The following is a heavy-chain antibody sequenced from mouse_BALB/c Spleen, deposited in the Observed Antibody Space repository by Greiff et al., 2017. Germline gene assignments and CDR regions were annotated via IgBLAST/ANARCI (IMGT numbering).Heavy chain of an antibody. CDR3: ARDGVLYGDDVWVAY. D-gene: IGHD2-2*01. J-gene: IGHJ3*01. V-gene: IGHV5-6-5*01. CDR2: ISSGGST. Sequence: EVKVVESGGGLVKPGGSLKLSCAASGFTFSSYAMSWVRQTPEKRLEWVASISSGGSTYYPDSVKGRFTISRDNARNILYLQMSSLRSEDTAMYYSARDGVLYGDDVWVAYRGKGTVVTGSA. CDR1: GFTFSSYA.